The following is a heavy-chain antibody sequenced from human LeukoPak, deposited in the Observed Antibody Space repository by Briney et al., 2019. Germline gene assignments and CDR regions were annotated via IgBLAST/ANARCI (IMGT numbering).Heavy chain of an antibody. CDR3: ASSMATIDAFDI. CDR2: IYTSGST. V-gene: IGHV4-4*07. Sequence: PSETLSLTCTVSGGSISSYYWSWIRQPAGKGLEWIGRIYTSGSTNYNPSLKSRVTMSVDTSKNQFSLKLSSVTAADTAVYYRASSMATIDAFDIWGQGTMVTVSS. CDR1: GGSISSYY. J-gene: IGHJ3*02. D-gene: IGHD5-24*01.